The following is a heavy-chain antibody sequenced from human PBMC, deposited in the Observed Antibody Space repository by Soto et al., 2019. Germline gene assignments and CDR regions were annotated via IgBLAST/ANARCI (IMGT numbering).Heavy chain of an antibody. CDR2: IHAGNGNT. V-gene: IGHV1-3*01. J-gene: IGHJ1*01. CDR3: EIGGNWGY. Sequence: GSVKVSCKDSVYTFTTYAIHWVRQAPGQGLEWMGWIHAGNGNTQYSQKFQGRVTITSDTSPTTVYMELSSLRSDGTGVYYCEIGGNWGYWGQGTLVTVSS. D-gene: IGHD3-16*01. CDR1: VYTFTTYA.